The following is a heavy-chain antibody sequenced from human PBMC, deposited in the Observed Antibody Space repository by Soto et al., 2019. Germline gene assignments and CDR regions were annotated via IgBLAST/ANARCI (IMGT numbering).Heavy chain of an antibody. V-gene: IGHV5-10-1*01. CDR2: IDPSDSYI. Sequence: GESLKISCQGSGHSFTSYWISWVRQMPGKGLEWMGRIDPSDSYINYSPSFQGHVTISADKSISTAYLQWSSLKASDTAIYYCATTRYTGSYINFESWGHGALVTV. J-gene: IGHJ4*01. CDR3: ATTRYTGSYINFES. CDR1: GHSFTSYW. D-gene: IGHD1-26*01.